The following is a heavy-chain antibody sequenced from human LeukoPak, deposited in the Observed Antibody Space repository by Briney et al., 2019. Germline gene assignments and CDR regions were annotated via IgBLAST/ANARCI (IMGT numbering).Heavy chain of an antibody. D-gene: IGHD6-19*01. CDR2: IHYSGST. CDR3: ARELEVAADWGWFDP. J-gene: IGHJ5*02. Sequence: PSETLSLTCTVSGGTISSYYWNWIRQPPGKGLEWTGYIHYSGSTKYNPSLKSRVTISVDTSKNQFSLKLSAVTAADTAVYYCARELEVAADWGWFDPWGQGTLVTVSS. CDR1: GGTISSYY. V-gene: IGHV4-59*01.